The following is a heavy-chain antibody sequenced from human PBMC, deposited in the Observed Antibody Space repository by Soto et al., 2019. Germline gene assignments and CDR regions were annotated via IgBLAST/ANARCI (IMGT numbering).Heavy chain of an antibody. CDR2: IKSKTDGGTT. D-gene: IGHD3-22*01. CDR1: GFTFSNAW. CDR3: TTDPVTMIVVVPSSG. V-gene: IGHV3-15*07. Sequence: PGGSLRLSCAASGFTFSNAWMNWVRQAPGKGLEWVGRIKSKTDGGTTDYAAPVKGRFTISRDDSKNTLYLQMNSLKTEDTAVYYCTTDPVTMIVVVPSSGWGQGTXVTVSS. J-gene: IGHJ4*02.